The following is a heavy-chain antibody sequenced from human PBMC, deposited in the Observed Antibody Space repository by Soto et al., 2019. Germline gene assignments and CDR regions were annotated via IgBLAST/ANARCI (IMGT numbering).Heavy chain of an antibody. CDR2: IDFDSSPI. V-gene: IGHV3-48*01. CDR1: GFTFSDYA. Sequence: EVQLVESGGGMVQPGGSLRHSCAGSGFTFSDYAMTWVRQAPGKGLEWLSYIDFDSSPIRYADSVMGRFTVSRDNAKDSLYLQMNSLRPEDTAIYYCARGLGSSWFFLWGPGTLVTVSS. D-gene: IGHD6-13*01. CDR3: ARGLGSSWFFL. J-gene: IGHJ5*02.